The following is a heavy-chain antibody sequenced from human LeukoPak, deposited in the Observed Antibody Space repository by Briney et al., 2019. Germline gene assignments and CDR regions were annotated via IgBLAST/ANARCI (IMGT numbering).Heavy chain of an antibody. CDR2: ISYDGSNK. Sequence: GGSLRLSCAASGFTFSSYAMSWVRQAPGKGLEWVAVISYDGSNKYYADSVKGRFTISRDNSKNTLYLQMNSLRAEDTAVYYCARDLGGYDMSYFDYWGQGTLVTVSS. D-gene: IGHD5-12*01. CDR3: ARDLGGYDMSYFDY. V-gene: IGHV3-30-3*01. CDR1: GFTFSSYA. J-gene: IGHJ4*02.